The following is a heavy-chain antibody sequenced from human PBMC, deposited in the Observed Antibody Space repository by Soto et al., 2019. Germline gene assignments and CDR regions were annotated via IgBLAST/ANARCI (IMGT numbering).Heavy chain of an antibody. J-gene: IGHJ6*02. Sequence: GGSLRLSCAASGFPFSSYGMHWVRQAPGKGLEWVAVISYDGSNKYYADSVKGRFTISRDNSKNTLYLQMNSLRAEDTAVYYCAKDKPYYYYGMDVWGQGTTVTVSS. CDR1: GFPFSSYG. V-gene: IGHV3-30*18. CDR2: ISYDGSNK. CDR3: AKDKPYYYYGMDV.